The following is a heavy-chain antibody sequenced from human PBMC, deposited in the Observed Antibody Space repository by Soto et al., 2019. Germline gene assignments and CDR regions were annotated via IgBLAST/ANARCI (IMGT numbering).Heavy chain of an antibody. CDR2: IYFGGST. Sequence: SETLSLTCTVSGGSINSGSSYYWAWIRQPPGKGLEWIGNIYFGGSTNYNPSLKSRVTISVDTSKNQFSLKLSSVTAADTAVYYCARGHGGSGSYIWAYYFDYWGQGTLVTVSS. J-gene: IGHJ4*02. CDR1: GGSINSGSSYY. D-gene: IGHD3-10*01. V-gene: IGHV4-39*07. CDR3: ARGHGGSGSYIWAYYFDY.